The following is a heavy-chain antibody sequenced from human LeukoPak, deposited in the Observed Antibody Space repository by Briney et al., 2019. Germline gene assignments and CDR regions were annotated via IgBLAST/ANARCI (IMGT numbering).Heavy chain of an antibody. Sequence: SETLSLTCAVYGGSFSGYYWSWIRQPPGKGLEWIGEINHSGSTNYNPSLKSRVTISVDTSKNQFSLKLSSVTAADTAVYYCARRIRWFDIWGQGTMVTVSS. CDR3: ARRIRWFDI. V-gene: IGHV4-34*01. J-gene: IGHJ3*02. CDR1: GGSFSGYY. CDR2: INHSGST. D-gene: IGHD2-15*01.